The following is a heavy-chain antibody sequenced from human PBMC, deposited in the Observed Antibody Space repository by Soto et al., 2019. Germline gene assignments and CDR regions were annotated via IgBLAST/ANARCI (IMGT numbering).Heavy chain of an antibody. V-gene: IGHV1-8*01. D-gene: IGHD6-13*01. CDR2: MNPNSGNT. CDR3: AGAPYSSSWSNWFDP. CDR1: GYTFTSYD. J-gene: IGHJ5*02. Sequence: QVQLVQSGAEVKKPGASVKVSCKASGYTFTSYDINWVRQATGQGLEWMGWMNPNSGNTGYAQKFQGRVTMTRNTSISTAYMELTCLRSEVTAVYYCAGAPYSSSWSNWFDPWGQGTLVTVSS.